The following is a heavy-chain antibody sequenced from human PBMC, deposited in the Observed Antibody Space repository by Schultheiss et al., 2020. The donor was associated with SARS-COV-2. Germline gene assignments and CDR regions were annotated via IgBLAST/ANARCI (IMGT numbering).Heavy chain of an antibody. V-gene: IGHV3-21*01. CDR3: ARDPSFLYCRGGGCYYFDY. CDR1: GFTFSSYN. CDR2: ISSSSSYI. J-gene: IGHJ4*02. D-gene: IGHD2-15*01. Sequence: GGSLRLSCAASGFTFSSYNINWVRQAPGKGLEWVSSISSSSSYIYYADSVKGRFTISRDNAKNSLYLQVNSLRAEDTAVYYCARDPSFLYCRGGGCYYFDYWGQGTLVTVSS.